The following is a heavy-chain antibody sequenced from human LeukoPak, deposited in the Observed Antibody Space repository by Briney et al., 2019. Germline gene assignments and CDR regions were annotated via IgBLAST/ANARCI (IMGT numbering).Heavy chain of an antibody. D-gene: IGHD3-16*02. CDR1: GGSISSYY. CDR3: ARHLSSDYYDYVWGSYRQGDYFDY. V-gene: IGHV4-59*08. Sequence: SETLSLICTVSGGSISSYYWSWIRQPPGKGLEWIGYIYYGGSTNYNPSLKSRVTISVDTSKNQFSLKLSSVTAADTAVYYCARHLSSDYYDYVWGSYRQGDYFDYWGQGTLVTVSS. CDR2: IYYGGST. J-gene: IGHJ4*02.